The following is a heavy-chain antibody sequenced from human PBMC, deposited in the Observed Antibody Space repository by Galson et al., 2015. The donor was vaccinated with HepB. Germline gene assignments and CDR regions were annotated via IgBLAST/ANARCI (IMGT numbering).Heavy chain of an antibody. CDR1: SASISSFY. J-gene: IGHJ4*02. CDR2: VSYTGSI. V-gene: IGHV4-59*08. Sequence: LSLTCTVSSASISSFYWSWIRQSSGKGLEWIGYVSYTGSIKYSPSLKSRVTISIDTSKNQFSLKLSSLTAADTAVYYCARQKVSLMPFDYSGKGTLVTVSS. D-gene: IGHD2-2*01. CDR3: ARQKVSLMPFDY.